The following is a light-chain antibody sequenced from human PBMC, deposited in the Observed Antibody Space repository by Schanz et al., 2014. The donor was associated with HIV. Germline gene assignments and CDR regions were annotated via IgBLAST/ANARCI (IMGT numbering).Light chain of an antibody. V-gene: IGKV1-27*01. J-gene: IGKJ1*01. CDR3: QQYNSYKT. CDR1: QGMSND. CDR2: AAS. Sequence: DIQLTQSPSSLSASVGDRVTITCRASQGMSNDLAWYQQKPGKVPKLLSYAASTLQSGVPSRFSGSGSGTEFTLTISSLQPDDFATYYCQQYNSYKTFGQGTKVDI.